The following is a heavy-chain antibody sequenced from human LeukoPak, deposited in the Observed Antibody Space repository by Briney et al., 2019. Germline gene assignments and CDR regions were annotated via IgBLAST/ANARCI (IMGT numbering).Heavy chain of an antibody. D-gene: IGHD3-3*01. CDR1: GFTFDDYA. CDR2: TKQDGSEK. Sequence: GGSLRLSCAASGFTFDDYAMHWVRQAPGKGLEWVANTKQDGSEKYYVDSVRGRFTISRDNAKNSLFLQMNSLRAEDTAVYFCARERLGDDIYFDLWGRGTLVTVSS. V-gene: IGHV3-7*01. CDR3: ARERLGDDIYFDL. J-gene: IGHJ2*01.